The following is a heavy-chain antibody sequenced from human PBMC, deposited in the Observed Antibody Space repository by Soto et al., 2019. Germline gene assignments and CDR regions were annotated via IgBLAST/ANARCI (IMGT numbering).Heavy chain of an antibody. Sequence: EEQLLESGGGLIQPGGSLRLSCAASGFAFYNYAMAWVRQAPGKGLEWVSGISDSGISIYYTDSVKGRFTISRDNSKNTLFLQMDSRRGEDTALFSCAKAARRTGLRGQGVGWGQGTLVTVSS. J-gene: IGHJ4*02. CDR1: GFAFYNYA. V-gene: IGHV3-23*01. CDR3: AKAARRTGLRGQGVG. CDR2: ISDSGISI. D-gene: IGHD2-15*01.